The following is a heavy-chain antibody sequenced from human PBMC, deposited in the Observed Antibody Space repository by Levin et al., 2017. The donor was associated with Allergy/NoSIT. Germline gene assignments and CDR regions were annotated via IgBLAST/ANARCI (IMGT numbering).Heavy chain of an antibody. Sequence: RSQTLSLTCTVSGGSISSVDYYWRWIRQPPGKGLEWIGYIYYSGSTYYNPSLKSRVTISVDTSKNQFSLKLSSVTAADTAVYYCASITESDAFDIWGQGTMVTVS. CDR3: ASITESDAFDI. CDR2: IYYSGST. V-gene: IGHV4-30-4*01. D-gene: IGHD3-3*01. J-gene: IGHJ3*02. CDR1: GGSISSVDYY.